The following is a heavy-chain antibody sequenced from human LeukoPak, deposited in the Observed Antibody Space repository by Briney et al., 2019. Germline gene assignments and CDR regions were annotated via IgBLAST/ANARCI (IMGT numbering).Heavy chain of an antibody. V-gene: IGHV1-24*01. Sequence: ASVKVSCKVSGYTLTELSMHGVRQAPGKGREWMEGFDPEDGETIYAQKFQGRVTMTEATSTDKAYMELSSLRSEDTAVYYCATELDKTTAAPFDYWGQGTLVTVSS. CDR3: ATELDKTTAAPFDY. D-gene: IGHD4-11*01. J-gene: IGHJ4*02. CDR1: GYTLTELS. CDR2: FDPEDGET.